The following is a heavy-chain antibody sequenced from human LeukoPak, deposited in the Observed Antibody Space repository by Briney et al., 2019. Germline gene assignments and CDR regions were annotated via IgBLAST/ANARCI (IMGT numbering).Heavy chain of an antibody. CDR2: INPNSGGT. V-gene: IGHV1-2*02. Sequence: ASVKVSCKASGYTFTGYYMHWVRQAPGQGLEWMGWINPNSGGTNYAQKFQGRVTMTRDTSISTAYMELSRLRSDDTAVYYCARDVLAPIAVAGMFDYWGQGTLVTVSS. J-gene: IGHJ4*02. CDR3: ARDVLAPIAVAGMFDY. CDR1: GYTFTGYY. D-gene: IGHD6-19*01.